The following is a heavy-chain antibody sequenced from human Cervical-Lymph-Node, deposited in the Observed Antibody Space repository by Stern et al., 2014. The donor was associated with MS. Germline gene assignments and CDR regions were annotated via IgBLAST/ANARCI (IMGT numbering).Heavy chain of an antibody. V-gene: IGHV1-18*01. D-gene: IGHD5-24*01. CDR1: GFALPSAG. CDR3: ARHSIKGYNGFDT. Sequence: QEQLVQSGAELKKPGASVKVSCKASGFALPSAGISWVRQAPGQGLEWMGWNSTYNGNTNYAQRFQDRVNMTRDSSTSTGYMELRSLRSDDTAVYYCARHSIKGYNGFDTWGQGTLVTVSS. CDR2: NSTYNGNT. J-gene: IGHJ4*02.